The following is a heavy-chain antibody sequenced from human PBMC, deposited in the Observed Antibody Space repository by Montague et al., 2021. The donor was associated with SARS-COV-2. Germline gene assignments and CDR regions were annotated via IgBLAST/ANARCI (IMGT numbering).Heavy chain of an antibody. V-gene: IGHV2-5*01. CDR2: IYSNDDK. CDR1: GGSFSGYYW. J-gene: IGHJ4*02. Sequence: TLSLTCAVSGGSFSGYYWSWIRQPPGKALEWLALIYSNDDKRYSPSLQSRLTITKDTSKNQVVLSLTNVDPVDTATYYCAHLIRYYDMFTGIPFDYWGKGTQV. CDR3: AHLIRYYDMFTGIPFDY. D-gene: IGHD3-9*01.